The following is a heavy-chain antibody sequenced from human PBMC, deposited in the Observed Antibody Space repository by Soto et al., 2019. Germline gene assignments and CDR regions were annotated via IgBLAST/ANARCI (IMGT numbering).Heavy chain of an antibody. D-gene: IGHD5-18*01. CDR3: ARDRGYSCFDY. CDR2: IKEDGSEE. Sequence: GGTLRLSCAASGFTFSSSWMNWVRQAPGKGLEWVAGIKEDGSEEYYVDYVKGRFTISRDNVENSLYLQMNSLRGEDTAVYFCARDRGYSCFDYWGLGTLVTVS. V-gene: IGHV3-7*01. J-gene: IGHJ4*02. CDR1: GFTFSSSW.